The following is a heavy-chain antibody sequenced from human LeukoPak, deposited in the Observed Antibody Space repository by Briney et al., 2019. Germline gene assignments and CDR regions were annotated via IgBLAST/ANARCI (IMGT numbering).Heavy chain of an antibody. V-gene: IGHV1-3*01. CDR3: ARDGGLNYDYVWGSYRRKSGHDY. Sequence: ASVKVSCKASGYTFTSYAMHWVRQAPGQRLEWMGWINAGNGNTKYSQKFQGRVTITRDTSASTAYMELSSLRSEDTAVYYCARDGGLNYDYVWGSYRRKSGHDYWGQGTLVTVSS. D-gene: IGHD3-16*02. CDR2: INAGNGNT. CDR1: GYTFTSYA. J-gene: IGHJ4*02.